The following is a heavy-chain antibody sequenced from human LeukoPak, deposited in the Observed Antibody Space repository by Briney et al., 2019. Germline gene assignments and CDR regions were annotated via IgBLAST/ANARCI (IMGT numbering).Heavy chain of an antibody. CDR2: ISGSGGST. CDR1: GFTFSSYA. J-gene: IGHJ4*02. V-gene: IGHV3-23*01. CDR3: AKVKWELLSPIFDY. Sequence: GGSLRLSCAASGFTFSSYAMSWVRQAPGKGLEWVSAISGSGGSTYYADSVKGRFAISRDNSKNTLYLQMNSLRAEDTAVYYCAKVKWELLSPIFDYWGQGTLVTVSS. D-gene: IGHD1-26*01.